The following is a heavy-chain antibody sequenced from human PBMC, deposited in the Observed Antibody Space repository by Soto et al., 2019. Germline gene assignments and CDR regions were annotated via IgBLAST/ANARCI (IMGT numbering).Heavy chain of an antibody. CDR3: AKDRWYCSSTSCPTNFNWFDP. D-gene: IGHD2-2*01. J-gene: IGHJ5*02. CDR1: GFTFSSYA. V-gene: IGHV3-23*01. Sequence: EVQLLESGGGLVQPGGSLRLSCAASGFTFSSYAMSWVRQAPGKGLEWGSAISGSGGSTYYADSVKGRFTISRDNSKNTLYLQMNSLRAEDTAVYYCAKDRWYCSSTSCPTNFNWFDPWGQGTLVTVSS. CDR2: ISGSGGST.